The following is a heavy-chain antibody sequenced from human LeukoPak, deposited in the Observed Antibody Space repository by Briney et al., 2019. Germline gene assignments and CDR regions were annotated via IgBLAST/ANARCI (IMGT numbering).Heavy chain of an antibody. CDR2: ISFDGTNK. CDR1: GFAFSNYG. D-gene: IGHD3-10*01. CDR3: ARDGGRATIVRGTIIMSVGDF. V-gene: IGHV3-30*03. Sequence: GSSLRLSCAASGFAFSNYGMHWARQAPGQGLEWVAVISFDGTNKYYADSLKGRFTISIDNSKNTVYLQMNSLRPEDTAVYYCARDGGRATIVRGTIIMSVGDFWGQGALVTVST. J-gene: IGHJ4*02.